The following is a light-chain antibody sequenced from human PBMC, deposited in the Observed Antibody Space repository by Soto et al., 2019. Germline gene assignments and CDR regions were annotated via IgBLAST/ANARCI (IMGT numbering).Light chain of an antibody. CDR1: SSDVGGYNF. J-gene: IGLJ1*01. Sequence: QSALTQPPSASGSRGQSVSISCAGTSSDVGGYNFVSWYQQHPGKAPKLILYEVTKRPSGVPDRFSGSKSGNTASLTFSGLQTEDEAHYYCRSYAGSKNRYVFGTGTKLTVL. CDR2: EVT. CDR3: RSYAGSKNRYV. V-gene: IGLV2-8*01.